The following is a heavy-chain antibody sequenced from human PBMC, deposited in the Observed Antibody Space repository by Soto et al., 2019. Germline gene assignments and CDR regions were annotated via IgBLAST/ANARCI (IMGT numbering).Heavy chain of an antibody. V-gene: IGHV1-69*13. CDR3: ASDRMTAVAGATSDYYYYYGMDV. J-gene: IGHJ6*02. D-gene: IGHD6-19*01. CDR2: IIPTFGTA. Sequence: ASVKVSCKASGGTFSSYAISWVRQAPGQGLEWMGGIIPTFGTANYAQKFQGRVTITADESTSTAYMELSSLRSEDTAVYYCASDRMTAVAGATSDYYYYYGMDVWGQGTTVTVSS. CDR1: GGTFSSYA.